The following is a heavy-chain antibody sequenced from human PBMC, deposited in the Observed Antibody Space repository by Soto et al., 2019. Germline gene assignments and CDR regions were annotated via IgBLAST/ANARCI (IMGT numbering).Heavy chain of an antibody. J-gene: IGHJ5*02. CDR2: IIPILGIA. CDR1: GGTFSSYT. Sequence: QVQLVQSGAEVKKPGSSVKVSCKASGGTFSSYTISWVRQAPGQGLEWMGRIIPILGIANYAQKFQGRVTITADKSTSTAYMELSSLRSEDTAVYYCARERYYDSSGPNWCDPWGQGTMVTVSS. V-gene: IGHV1-69*08. D-gene: IGHD3-22*01. CDR3: ARERYYDSSGPNWCDP.